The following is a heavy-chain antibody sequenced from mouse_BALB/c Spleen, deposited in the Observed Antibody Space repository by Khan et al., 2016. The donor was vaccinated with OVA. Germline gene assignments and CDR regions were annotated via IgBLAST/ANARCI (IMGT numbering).Heavy chain of an antibody. D-gene: IGHD2-10*01. CDR3: ARPPYFSYVMAY. Sequence: QIQLVQSGPELKKPGETVKISCKASGYTFTNYGMTWMKQAPGKGLKWMGWINTYTGEPTYADDFKGRFAFSLETSASTAYLQINNLKNEDTATYFCARPPYFSYVMAYWGQGTSVTVSS. J-gene: IGHJ4*01. CDR1: GYTFTNYG. V-gene: IGHV9-3-1*01. CDR2: INTYTGEP.